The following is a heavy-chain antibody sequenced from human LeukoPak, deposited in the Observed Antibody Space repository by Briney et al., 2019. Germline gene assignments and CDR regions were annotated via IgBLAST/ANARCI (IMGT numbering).Heavy chain of an antibody. CDR2: LNPNSGGT. D-gene: IGHD3-22*01. CDR3: ARSSGYYYDWFDP. Sequence: GASVKVSCKASGYTFTGYYMHWVRQAPGQGLEWMGWLNPNSGGTNYAQKLQGRVTMTRDTSISTAYMELNRLRSDDTAVYYCARSSGYYYDWFDPWGQGTLVTVSS. V-gene: IGHV1-2*02. J-gene: IGHJ5*02. CDR1: GYTFTGYY.